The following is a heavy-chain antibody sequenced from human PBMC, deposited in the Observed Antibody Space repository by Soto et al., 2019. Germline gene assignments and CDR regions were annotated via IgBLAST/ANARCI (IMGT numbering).Heavy chain of an antibody. V-gene: IGHV3-7*03. J-gene: IGHJ3*02. CDR3: ARDVSPGSSSLYLDAFDT. CDR1: GFSFGSSW. Sequence: EVQLVESGGDWVQPGGSLRLSCAASGFSFGSSWMTWVRQAPGNGLEWVANIKKDGSKINYLDSVRGRLAVSRDNAKNSLYLEMNSLRAEDTALYYCARDVSPGSSSLYLDAFDTWGQGTMVTVSS. D-gene: IGHD6-13*01. CDR2: IKKDGSKI.